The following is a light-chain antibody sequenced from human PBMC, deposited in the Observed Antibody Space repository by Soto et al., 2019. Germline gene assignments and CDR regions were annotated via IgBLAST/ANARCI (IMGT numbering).Light chain of an antibody. V-gene: IGLV3-21*01. CDR1: NVGSRS. CDR2: YDS. J-gene: IGLJ2*01. CDR3: QVWEATGDQVV. Sequence: SYELPQPPSVSVAPGETARISCGGNNVGSRSVHWYQQKPGQAPFLVIYYDSDRPSGIPERFSGSNSGNTATLIISRVEAGDEADYYCQVWEATGDQVVFGGGTKLTVL.